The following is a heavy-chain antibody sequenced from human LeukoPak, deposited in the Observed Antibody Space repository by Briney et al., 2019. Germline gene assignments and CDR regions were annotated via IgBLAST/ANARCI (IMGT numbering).Heavy chain of an antibody. CDR2: ISGSGGST. D-gene: IGHD5-18*01. Sequence: GGSLRLSCAASGFTISSCAMWCVRQAPGKGLEWVSAISGSGGSTYYADSVKGRFTISGDNSKNTLYLQRNSLRSEDTPVYYRSSRTREYSYWVTYFDYWGQGTLVTVSS. CDR1: GFTISSCA. V-gene: IGHV3-23*01. J-gene: IGHJ4*02. CDR3: SSRTREYSYWVTYFDY.